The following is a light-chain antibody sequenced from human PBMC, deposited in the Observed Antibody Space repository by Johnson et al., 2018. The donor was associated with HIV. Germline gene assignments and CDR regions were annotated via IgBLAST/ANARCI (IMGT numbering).Light chain of an antibody. Sequence: QSVLTQPPSVSAAPGQKVTISCSGSSSNIGNNYVSWYKQLPGTGPKLLIYENNKRPSGIPDRFSGSKSGTSATLGITGLQTGDEADYDCGTWERSLGAPYVFGTGTKVTVL. CDR3: GTWERSLGAPYV. CDR2: ENN. J-gene: IGLJ1*01. V-gene: IGLV1-51*02. CDR1: SSNIGNNY.